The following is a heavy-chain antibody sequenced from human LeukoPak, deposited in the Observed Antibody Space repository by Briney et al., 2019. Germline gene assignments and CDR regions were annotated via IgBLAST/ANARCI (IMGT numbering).Heavy chain of an antibody. Sequence: PSQTLSLTCTVSGGSISSGDYYWSWIRQPPGKGLEWIGEINHSGSTNYNPSLKSRVTISVDTSKNQFSLKLSSVTAADTAVYYCARKEFGVVIPGYYYYYCMDVWGKGTTVTVSS. V-gene: IGHV4-30-4*08. CDR2: INHSGST. CDR1: GGSISSGDYY. D-gene: IGHD3-3*01. J-gene: IGHJ6*03. CDR3: ARKEFGVVIPGYYYYYCMDV.